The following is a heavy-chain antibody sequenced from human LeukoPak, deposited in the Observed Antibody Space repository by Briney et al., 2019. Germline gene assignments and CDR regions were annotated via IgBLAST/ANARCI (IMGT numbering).Heavy chain of an antibody. V-gene: IGHV1-46*01. CDR1: GFPFTMYY. D-gene: IGHD2-15*01. Sequence: GASVKVSCKASGFPFTMYYIHWVRQAPGQGFEWMGMINPGDGATTYAQRFRGRVTVTRDMSTTTVYMDLRGLRSEDTAVFFCARKQSGGLSGSLGGLFASYNTYYYMDVWGRGTTVTVSS. CDR3: ARKQSGGLSGSLGGLFASYNTYYYMDV. CDR2: INPGDGAT. J-gene: IGHJ6*03.